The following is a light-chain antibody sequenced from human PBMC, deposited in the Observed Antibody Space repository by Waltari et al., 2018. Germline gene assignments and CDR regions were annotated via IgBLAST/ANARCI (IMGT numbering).Light chain of an antibody. CDR1: QSLRNNF. J-gene: IGKJ4*01. CDR3: QQYGRSPLT. Sequence: EILLTQSPGPLSLSPGERATLSCRASQSLRNNFLVWYQQKPGQAPRLLIYDASRRATGIPDRFRGSGSGTEFTLTISRLEPEDFAVYFCQQYGRSPLTIGGGTKVEIK. CDR2: DAS. V-gene: IGKV3-20*01.